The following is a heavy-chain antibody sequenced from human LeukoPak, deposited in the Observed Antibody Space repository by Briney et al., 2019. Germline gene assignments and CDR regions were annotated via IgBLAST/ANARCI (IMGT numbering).Heavy chain of an antibody. CDR1: GGSIGTYY. CDR2: IYVTGST. CDR3: AGHIGGGTKDMDF. J-gene: IGHJ6*03. Sequence: SETLSLTCIVSGGSIGTYYWSWIRQSPGKGLEWIGYIYVTGSTRYNPYLQSRVTISVDTSRNQFFLKMSSVTAADPAVYYWAGHIGGGTKDMDFWGTGTKVTV. V-gene: IGHV4-59*08. D-gene: IGHD2-2*01.